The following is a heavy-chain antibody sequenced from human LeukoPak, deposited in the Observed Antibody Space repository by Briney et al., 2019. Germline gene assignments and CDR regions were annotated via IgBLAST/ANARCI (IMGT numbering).Heavy chain of an antibody. V-gene: IGHV4-59*01. Sequence: PSETLSLTCTVSGGSISSYYWSWIRQPPGKGLEWIGYIYYSGGTNYNPSLKSRVTISVDTSKNQFSLKLSSVTAADTAVYYCARDNSSSLGVFDYWGQGTLVTVSS. D-gene: IGHD6-13*01. CDR3: ARDNSSSLGVFDY. CDR1: GGSISSYY. J-gene: IGHJ4*02. CDR2: IYYSGGT.